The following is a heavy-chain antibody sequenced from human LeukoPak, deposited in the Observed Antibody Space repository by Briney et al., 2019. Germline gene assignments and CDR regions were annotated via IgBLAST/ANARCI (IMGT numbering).Heavy chain of an antibody. CDR2: INPNSGGT. Sequence: ASVKVSCKASGYTFTGYYMHWVRQAPGQGLEWMGWINPNSGGTNYAQKFQGRVTMTRDTSISTAYMELSRLRSDDTAVYYGASYDILTGYYDYWGQGTLVTVSS. D-gene: IGHD3-9*01. CDR3: ASYDILTGYYDY. CDR1: GYTFTGYY. V-gene: IGHV1-2*02. J-gene: IGHJ4*02.